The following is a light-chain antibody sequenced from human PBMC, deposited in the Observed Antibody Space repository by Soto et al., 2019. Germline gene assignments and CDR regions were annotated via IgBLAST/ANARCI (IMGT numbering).Light chain of an antibody. Sequence: DIVMTQPPNSLAVSLGERATINCKSSQSLLSSSDNKNYLAWFQQKPGQAPKLLISSASTRYSGVPDRFSGSGSGTDFTLTVSSLQAEDVAVYYCQQYYGSPITFGPGTKLEIK. V-gene: IGKV4-1*01. CDR2: SAS. J-gene: IGKJ3*01. CDR3: QQYYGSPIT. CDR1: QSLLSSSDNKNY.